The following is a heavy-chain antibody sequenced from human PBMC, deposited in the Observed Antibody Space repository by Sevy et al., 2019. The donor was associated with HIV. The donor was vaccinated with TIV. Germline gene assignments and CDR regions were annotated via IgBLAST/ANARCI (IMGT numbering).Heavy chain of an antibody. Sequence: GGSLRLSCAASGFTFSNYNMNWVRQAPGKGLEWVSYISTSSSTIYSADSVKGRFTISRDNAKNSLYLQMNSLRDEDTAVYYFARDRGDSYGSPGAFDIWGQGTMVTVSS. CDR2: ISTSSSTI. D-gene: IGHD5-18*01. J-gene: IGHJ3*02. CDR1: GFTFSNYN. V-gene: IGHV3-48*02. CDR3: ARDRGDSYGSPGAFDI.